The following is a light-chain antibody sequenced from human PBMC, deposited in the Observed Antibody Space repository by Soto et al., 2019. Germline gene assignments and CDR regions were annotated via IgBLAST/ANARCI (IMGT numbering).Light chain of an antibody. CDR3: QQYYATPPT. V-gene: IGKV4-1*01. CDR2: WAS. Sequence: DIVMTQSPDSLAVSLGERAIINCKSSQSVLYSSNNKNYLAWYQQKPGQPPKLLIYWASIRESGVPDRFSGSGSGTDFTLTISSLQAEDVAVYYCQQYYATPPTFGQGTKVEIK. J-gene: IGKJ1*01. CDR1: QSVLYSSNNKNY.